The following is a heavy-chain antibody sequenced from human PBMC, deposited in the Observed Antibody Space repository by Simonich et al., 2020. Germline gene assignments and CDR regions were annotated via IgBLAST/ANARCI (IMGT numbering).Heavy chain of an antibody. Sequence: GGGLVQPGGSLRLSCAASGFTFSSYAMSWVRQAPGKGLEWVSAISGSVGSTYYADSVKGRFTISRDKSKNTLYLQMNSLRAEDTAVYYCAKDLGERITMIVVVIDAFDIWGQGTMVTVSS. CDR2: ISGSVGST. D-gene: IGHD3-22*01. J-gene: IGHJ3*02. CDR1: GFTFSSYA. V-gene: IGHV3-23*01. CDR3: AKDLGERITMIVVVIDAFDI.